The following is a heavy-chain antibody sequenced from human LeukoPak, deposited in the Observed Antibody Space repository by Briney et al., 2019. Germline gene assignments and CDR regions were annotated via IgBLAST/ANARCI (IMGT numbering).Heavy chain of an antibody. CDR3: AKGTGWWPQPGTFDI. Sequence: HSGGSLRLSCAASGFTFSSYAMSWVRQAPGKGLEWVSAISGSGGVTYYADSVKGRFTISRDNSKNTLYLQMNSLRAEDTAVYYCAKGTGWWPQPGTFDIWGQGTMVTVSS. D-gene: IGHD2-15*01. CDR1: GFTFSSYA. J-gene: IGHJ3*02. CDR2: ISGSGGVT. V-gene: IGHV3-23*01.